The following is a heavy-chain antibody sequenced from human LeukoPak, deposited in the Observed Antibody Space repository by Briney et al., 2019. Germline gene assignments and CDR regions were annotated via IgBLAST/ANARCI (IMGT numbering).Heavy chain of an antibody. J-gene: IGHJ4*02. Sequence: PGGSLRLSCAASGFTFSSYALHWVRQPPGKGLEWVGVISDTGTNKYYADSVKGRFTISRDISKNTLYLQMNSLRAEDTAVYYCAKDKGGARIYFDYWGQGTLVTVSS. CDR3: AKDKGGARIYFDY. D-gene: IGHD1-26*01. CDR2: ISDTGTNK. V-gene: IGHV3-30*04. CDR1: GFTFSSYA.